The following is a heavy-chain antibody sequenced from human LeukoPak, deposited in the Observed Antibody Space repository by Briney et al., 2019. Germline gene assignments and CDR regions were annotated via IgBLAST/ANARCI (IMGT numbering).Heavy chain of an antibody. V-gene: IGHV3-9*01. CDR2: ISWNSGSI. D-gene: IGHD2-15*01. CDR3: AKDWSWWTGFDY. J-gene: IGHJ4*02. CDR1: GFTFDDYA. Sequence: PGGSLRLSCAASGFTFDDYAMHWVRQAPGKGLEWVSGISWNSGSIGYADSVKGRFTISRDNAKNSLYLQMNSLRAEDTALYYCAKDWSWWTGFDYWGQGTLVTVSS.